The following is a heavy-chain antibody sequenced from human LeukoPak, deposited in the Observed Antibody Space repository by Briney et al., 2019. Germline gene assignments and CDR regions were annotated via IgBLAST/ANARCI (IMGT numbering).Heavy chain of an antibody. Sequence: PSETLSLTCAVYGGSFSGYYWSWIRQPPGKGLEWIGEINHSGSTNYNPSLKSRVTISVDTSKNQFSLKLSSVTAADTAVYYCASSSYGPVDYWGQGTLVTASS. CDR1: GGSFSGYY. D-gene: IGHD5-18*01. V-gene: IGHV4-34*01. CDR2: INHSGST. J-gene: IGHJ4*02. CDR3: ASSSYGPVDY.